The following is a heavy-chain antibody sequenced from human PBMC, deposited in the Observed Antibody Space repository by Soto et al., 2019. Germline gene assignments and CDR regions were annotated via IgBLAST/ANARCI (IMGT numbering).Heavy chain of an antibody. D-gene: IGHD2-2*01. CDR2: IKQDGSEK. CDR3: ASLKPAMSTEGSFDY. Sequence: GGSLRLSCAASGFTFSSYWMSWVRQAPGKGLEWVANIKQDGSEKYYVDSVKGRFTISRDNAKNSLYLQMNSLRAEDTAVYYCASLKPAMSTEGSFDYWGQGTLVTVSS. J-gene: IGHJ4*02. CDR1: GFTFSSYW. V-gene: IGHV3-7*01.